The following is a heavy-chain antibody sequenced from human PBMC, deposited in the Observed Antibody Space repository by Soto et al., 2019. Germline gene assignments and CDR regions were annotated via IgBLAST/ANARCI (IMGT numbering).Heavy chain of an antibody. J-gene: IGHJ5*02. D-gene: IGHD3-3*01. V-gene: IGHV4-39*01. CDR1: GGTISSSTYY. Sequence: SETLSLTCTVSGGTISSSTYYWGWIRQPPGKGLEWIGSIYYSGSAYYNPSLKSRVTISVDTSKNQFSLKLSSVTAADTAVYYCARPRSPPFGVENWFDPWGQGTLVTV. CDR3: ARPRSPPFGVENWFDP. CDR2: IYYSGSA.